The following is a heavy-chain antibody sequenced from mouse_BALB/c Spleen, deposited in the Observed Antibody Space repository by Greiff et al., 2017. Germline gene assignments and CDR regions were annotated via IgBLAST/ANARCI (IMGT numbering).Heavy chain of an antibody. Sequence: VHVKQSGAELVKPGASVKLSCTASGFNIKDTYMHWVKQRPEQGLEWIGRIDPANGNTKYDPKFQGKATITADTSSNTAYLQLSSLTSEDTAVYYCARWEGRLFAYWGQGTLVTVSA. CDR2: IDPANGNT. J-gene: IGHJ3*01. CDR3: ARWEGRLFAY. D-gene: IGHD3-3*01. V-gene: IGHV14-3*02. CDR1: GFNIKDTY.